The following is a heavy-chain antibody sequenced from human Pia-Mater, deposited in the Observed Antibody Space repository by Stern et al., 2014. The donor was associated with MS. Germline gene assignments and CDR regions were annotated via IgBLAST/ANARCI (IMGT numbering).Heavy chain of an antibody. CDR3: AKEGAIAVAGTGFDY. CDR2: ISGSCVST. CDR1: GFTFSSYA. J-gene: IGHJ4*02. Sequence: VQLVASGGGLVQPGGSLRLSCAASGFTFSSYAMSWVRQAPGTGLEWVSAISGSCVSTYYAVSVKCRFTIARDNSKNTLYLQMNSLRAEDTAVYYCAKEGAIAVAGTGFDYWGQGTMVTVSS. D-gene: IGHD6-19*01. V-gene: IGHV3-23*04.